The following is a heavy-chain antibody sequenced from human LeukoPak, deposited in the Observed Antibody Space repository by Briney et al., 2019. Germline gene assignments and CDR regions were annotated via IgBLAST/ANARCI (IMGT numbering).Heavy chain of an antibody. Sequence: SVKVSCKASGGTFSSYAISWVRQAPGQGLEWMGRIIPILGIANYAQKFQGRVTITADKSTSTAYMELSSLRSEDTAVYYCARDFGVVITQYNWFDPWGQGTLVTVSS. V-gene: IGHV1-69*04. CDR1: GGTFSSYA. J-gene: IGHJ5*02. D-gene: IGHD3-3*01. CDR2: IIPILGIA. CDR3: ARDFGVVITQYNWFDP.